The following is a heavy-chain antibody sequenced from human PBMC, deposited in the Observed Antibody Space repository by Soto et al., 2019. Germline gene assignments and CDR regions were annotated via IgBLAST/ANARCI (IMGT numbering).Heavy chain of an antibody. CDR3: ALPFYGSGTYSLYVIDF. D-gene: IGHD3-10*01. Sequence: GGSLRLSCAASGFPFSRYAVHWVRQAPGTGLKWLTYISFAGSSEYYADSVKGRFTVSRNNCKETLYLHINSLRAADTAVSYCALPFYGSGTYSLYVIDFCRLGTLVTVSA. CDR2: ISFAGSSE. CDR1: GFPFSRYA. V-gene: IGHV3-30*04. J-gene: IGHJ4*02.